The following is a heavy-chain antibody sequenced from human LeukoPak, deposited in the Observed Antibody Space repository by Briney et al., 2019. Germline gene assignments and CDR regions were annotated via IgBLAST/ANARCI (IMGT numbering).Heavy chain of an antibody. CDR1: GFTFSNYW. D-gene: IGHD1-26*01. Sequence: GGSLRLSCAASGFTFSNYWMSWVRQAPGKGLEWVANIKQDGSEEYYVDSVKGRFTISRDNAKNSLYLQMNSLRAEDTALYYCWMVGATLDAFDIWGQGTMVTVSS. CDR2: IKQDGSEE. CDR3: WMVGATLDAFDI. J-gene: IGHJ3*02. V-gene: IGHV3-7*03.